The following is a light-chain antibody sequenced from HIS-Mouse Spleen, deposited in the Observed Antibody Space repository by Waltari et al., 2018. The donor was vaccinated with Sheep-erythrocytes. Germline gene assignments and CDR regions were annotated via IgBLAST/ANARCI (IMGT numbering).Light chain of an antibody. CDR3: SSYTSSSSYV. CDR2: DVS. J-gene: IGLJ1*01. V-gene: IGLV2-14*03. Sequence: QSALTQPASVSGSPGQSITISCTGTSSDVGGYNYVSWYQQHPGKAPKLVIYDVSNRPSGVSNRFSGSNSGNTASLTISGLQAEDEADYYCSSYTSSSSYVFGTGTKVTVL. CDR1: SSDVGGYNY.